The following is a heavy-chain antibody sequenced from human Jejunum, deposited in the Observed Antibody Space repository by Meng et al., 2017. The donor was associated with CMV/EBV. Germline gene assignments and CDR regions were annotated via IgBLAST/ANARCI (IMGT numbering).Heavy chain of an antibody. V-gene: IGHV3-53*01. D-gene: IGHD1-7*01. Sequence: CAASGFTVSSNYMSGVRQAPGKGLGWVSLIYSGGSTYYADSVKGRFTISRDNSKNTLYLQMNSLRAEDSAVYSCARGRTTGYFDYWGQGTLVTVSS. CDR1: GFTVSSNY. CDR2: IYSGGST. J-gene: IGHJ4*02. CDR3: ARGRTTGYFDY.